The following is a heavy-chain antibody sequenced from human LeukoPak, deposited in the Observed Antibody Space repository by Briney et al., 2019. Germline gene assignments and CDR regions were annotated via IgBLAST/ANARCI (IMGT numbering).Heavy chain of an antibody. Sequence: GGSLTLSCVASGFTFSNRWMSWVRQAPGKGLEWVANIQKDGSEKHYVASVEGRFTISRDNAENSLFLQLNSLRADDTAVYYCVRLWDNSGFFGYWGQGALVTVSS. CDR2: IQKDGSEK. V-gene: IGHV3-7*01. CDR1: GFTFSNRW. D-gene: IGHD3-22*01. CDR3: VRLWDNSGFFGY. J-gene: IGHJ4*02.